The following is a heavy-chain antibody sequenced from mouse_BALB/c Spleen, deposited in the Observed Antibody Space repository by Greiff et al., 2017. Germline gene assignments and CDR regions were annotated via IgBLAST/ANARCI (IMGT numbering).Heavy chain of an antibody. V-gene: IGHV2-4-1*01. Sequence: VQLVESGPGLVQPSQSLSITCTVSGFSLTSYGVHWVRQSPGKGLEWLGVLWSGGSTDYNAAFISRLSISKDNSKSQVFFKMNSLQADDTAIYYCARGTYYRYDDAMDYWGQGTSVTVSS. D-gene: IGHD2-14*01. CDR1: GFSLTSYG. CDR3: ARGTYYRYDDAMDY. J-gene: IGHJ4*01. CDR2: LWSGGST.